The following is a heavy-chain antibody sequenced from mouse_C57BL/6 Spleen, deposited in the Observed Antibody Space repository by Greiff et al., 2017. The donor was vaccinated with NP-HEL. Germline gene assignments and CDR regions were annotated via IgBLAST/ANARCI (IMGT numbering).Heavy chain of an antibody. CDR1: GYTFTSYW. Sequence: VQLQQPGAELVKPGASVKMSCKASGYTFTSYWITWVKQRPGQGLEWIGDIYPGSGSTNYNEKFKSKATLTVDTSSSTAYMQLSSLTSEDSAVYYCARSGSYDVGAMDYWGQGTSVTVSS. CDR3: ARSGSYDVGAMDY. CDR2: IYPGSGST. J-gene: IGHJ4*01. D-gene: IGHD2-12*01. V-gene: IGHV1-55*01.